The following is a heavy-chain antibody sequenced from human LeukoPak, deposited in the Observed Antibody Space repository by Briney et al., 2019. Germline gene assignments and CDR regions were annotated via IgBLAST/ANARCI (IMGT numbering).Heavy chain of an antibody. V-gene: IGHV4-34*01. CDR1: GGSFSGYY. Sequence: SETLSLTCAVYGGSFSGYYWSWIRQPPGKGLEWIGEINHSGSTYYNPSLESRVTISVDTSKNQFSLKLSSVTAADTAVYYCATSGWYLLPGVYWGQGTLVTVSS. J-gene: IGHJ4*02. CDR2: INHSGST. CDR3: ATSGWYLLPGVY. D-gene: IGHD6-19*01.